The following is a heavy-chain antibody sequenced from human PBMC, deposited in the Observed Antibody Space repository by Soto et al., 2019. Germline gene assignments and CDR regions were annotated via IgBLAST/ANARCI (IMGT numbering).Heavy chain of an antibody. CDR2: IRSKANSYAT. Sequence: EVQLVESGGGLVQPGGSLKHSCAASGFTFSGSAMHWIRKASGKGLEWVGRIRSKANSYATAYAASVKGRFTISRDDSKNTAYLQMNSLKTEDTAVYYCTSDTARVYYGMDVWGQGTTVTVSS. J-gene: IGHJ6*02. CDR3: TSDTARVYYGMDV. CDR1: GFTFSGSA. V-gene: IGHV3-73*02. D-gene: IGHD5-18*01.